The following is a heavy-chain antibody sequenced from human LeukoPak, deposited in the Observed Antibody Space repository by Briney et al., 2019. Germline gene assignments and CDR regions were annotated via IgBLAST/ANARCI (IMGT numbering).Heavy chain of an antibody. J-gene: IGHJ4*02. D-gene: IGHD1-26*01. CDR3: ARGGTDYYFDY. V-gene: IGHV4-30-4*01. CDR1: GGSVTRGNYY. CDR2: IYYSDST. Sequence: SETLSLTCTVSGGSVTRGNYYWGWIRQPPGKGLEWIGYIYYSDSTYYNPSLESRVTIAVDTSKNQFSLKLSSVTAADTAVYYCARGGTDYYFDYWGQGTLVTVSS.